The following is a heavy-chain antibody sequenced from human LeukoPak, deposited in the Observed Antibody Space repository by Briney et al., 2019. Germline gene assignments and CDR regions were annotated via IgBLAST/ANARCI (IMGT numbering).Heavy chain of an antibody. CDR3: ARNSRGFDP. V-gene: IGHV4-4*02. Sequence: PSETLSLTCAVSGGSIRSNNWWSWVRQPPGKGLEWIGEIYHSGSTNYNPSLKSRVAISVDKSKNQLSLNLSSLTAADTAVYYCARNSRGFDPWGQGALVTVSS. CDR2: IYHSGST. J-gene: IGHJ5*02. CDR1: GGSIRSNNW. D-gene: IGHD4-23*01.